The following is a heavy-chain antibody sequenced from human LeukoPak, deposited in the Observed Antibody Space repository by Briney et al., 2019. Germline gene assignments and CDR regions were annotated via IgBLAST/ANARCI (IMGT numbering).Heavy chain of an antibody. V-gene: IGHV3-11*01. CDR3: ARGGDRWLQLTYFDF. CDR2: IGSSGSTI. Sequence: PGGSLRLSCAASGFTFSDYYMSWIRQAPGKGLEWVSYIGSSGSTIYYADSVKGRFTISRDNAKNSLYLQMNSLRAEDTAVYYCARGGDRWLQLTYFDFWGQGTLVTVSS. D-gene: IGHD5-12*01. CDR1: GFTFSDYY. J-gene: IGHJ4*02.